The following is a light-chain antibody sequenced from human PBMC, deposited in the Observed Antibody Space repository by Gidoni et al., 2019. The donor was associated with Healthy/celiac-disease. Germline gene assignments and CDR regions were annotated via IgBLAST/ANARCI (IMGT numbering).Light chain of an antibody. V-gene: IGKV1-33*01. CDR3: QQYDNLPS. Sequence: DIQMTQSPSSLSASVGDRVTITCQASQDISNYLNWYQQKPGKAPKLLIYDASKLETGVPSRFNGSGSGTDFTFTISSLQPEDIATYYCQQYDNLPSFGGGTKVEIK. CDR2: DAS. CDR1: QDISNY. J-gene: IGKJ4*01.